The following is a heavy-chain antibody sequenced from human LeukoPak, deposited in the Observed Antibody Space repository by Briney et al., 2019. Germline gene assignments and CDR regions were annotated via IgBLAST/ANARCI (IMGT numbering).Heavy chain of an antibody. Sequence: ASVKVSCKASGGTFSSYAISWVRQAPGQGLEWMGGIIPIFGTANYAQKFQGRVTITTDESTSTAYMELSSLRSEDTAVYYCARGGTMVRGVGNYYYYYYMDVWGKGTTVTVSS. D-gene: IGHD3-10*01. CDR2: IIPIFGTA. J-gene: IGHJ6*03. V-gene: IGHV1-69*05. CDR1: GGTFSSYA. CDR3: ARGGTMVRGVGNYYYYYYMDV.